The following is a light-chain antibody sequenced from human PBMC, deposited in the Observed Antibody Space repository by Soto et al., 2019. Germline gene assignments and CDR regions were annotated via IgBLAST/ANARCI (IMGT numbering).Light chain of an antibody. J-gene: IGLJ1*01. Sequence: QSVLTQPPSVSGAPGQSVTISCTGSSSNIGAGYDVHWYQQLPGTAPKLLIYGNSNRPSGVPDRFSGSKPGTSGSLAITGLQAEDEADYYCQSYDSSLSGSRVFGSGTKVTVL. CDR1: SSNIGAGYD. CDR2: GNS. V-gene: IGLV1-40*01. CDR3: QSYDSSLSGSRV.